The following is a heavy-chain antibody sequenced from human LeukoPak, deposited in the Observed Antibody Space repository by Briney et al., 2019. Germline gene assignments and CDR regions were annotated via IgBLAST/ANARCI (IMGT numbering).Heavy chain of an antibody. CDR2: IYTSGNT. V-gene: IGHV4-61*02. Sequence: SETLSLTCTVSGGSISSGTYFWSWIRQPAGKGLEWIGRIYTSGNTNYNPSLKSRVTILVDTSKNQFSLKLSSVTAADTAVYYCARIPRLGGYYFDYWGQGTLVTVSS. J-gene: IGHJ4*02. D-gene: IGHD3-16*01. CDR3: ARIPRLGGYYFDY. CDR1: GGSISSGTYF.